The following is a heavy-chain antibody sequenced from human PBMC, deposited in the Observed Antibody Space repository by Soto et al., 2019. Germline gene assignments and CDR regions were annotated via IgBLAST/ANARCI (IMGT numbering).Heavy chain of an antibody. CDR2: IWSDGSSE. CDR3: ARGPKSGTFRYFFDY. CDR1: GFTFSDYD. Sequence: SLRLSCAASGFTFSDYDIHWVRQAPGKGLEWVALIWSDGSSEYYADSVKGRLTISRDNSKNTLYLQMNSLRAEETAVYFCARGPKSGTFRYFFDYWGQGTLVTVSS. V-gene: IGHV3-33*01. J-gene: IGHJ4*02. D-gene: IGHD1-26*01.